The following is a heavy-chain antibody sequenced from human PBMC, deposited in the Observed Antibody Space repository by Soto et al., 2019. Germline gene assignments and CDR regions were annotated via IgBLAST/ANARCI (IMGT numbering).Heavy chain of an antibody. CDR1: GFTCSDYY. Sequence: GGSLRLSCAASGFTCSDYYMSWIRQAPGKGLEWVSYISSSGSTIYYADSVKGRFTISRDNAKNSLYLQMNSLRAEDTAVYYCARAPLNYDSSGYHWFDPWGQGTLVTVSS. CDR3: ARAPLNYDSSGYHWFDP. D-gene: IGHD3-22*01. J-gene: IGHJ5*02. CDR2: ISSSGSTI. V-gene: IGHV3-11*04.